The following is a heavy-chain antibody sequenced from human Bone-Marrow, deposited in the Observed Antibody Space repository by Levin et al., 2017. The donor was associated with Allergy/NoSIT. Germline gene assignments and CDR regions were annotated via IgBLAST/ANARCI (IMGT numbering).Heavy chain of an antibody. V-gene: IGHV2-5*02. J-gene: IGHJ4*02. CDR1: GFSFTTTGVG. Sequence: SGPTLVKPTQTLMLTCTFSGFSFTTTGVGVGWIRQPPGKALEWLALIYWDDDKRYSPSLKSRLTITKDTSKNQVVLTMTNMDPVDTATYYCARRRGNNGWSYVFDHWGQGTLVTVSS. D-gene: IGHD6-19*01. CDR2: IYWDDDK. CDR3: ARRRGNNGWSYVFDH.